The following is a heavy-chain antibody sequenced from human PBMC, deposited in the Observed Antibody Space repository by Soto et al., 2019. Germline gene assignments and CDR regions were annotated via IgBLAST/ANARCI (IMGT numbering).Heavy chain of an antibody. D-gene: IGHD2-15*01. Sequence: QLQLQESGPGLVKPSETLSLTCTVSGGSISSSSYYWGWIRQPPGKGLEWIGSIYYSGSTHYNPSLKSRVPISVDTSKNQFSLKLSSVTAADTAVYYCARHTLDYYYYYMDVWGKGTTVTVSS. CDR3: ARHTLDYYYYYMDV. CDR2: IYYSGST. J-gene: IGHJ6*03. CDR1: GGSISSSSYY. V-gene: IGHV4-39*01.